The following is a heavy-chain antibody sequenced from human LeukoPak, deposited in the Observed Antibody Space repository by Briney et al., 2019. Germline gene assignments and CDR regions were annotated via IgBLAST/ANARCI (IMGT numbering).Heavy chain of an antibody. CDR3: ARGGDEFDSSSWYLWFDP. CDR1: GYSISSGYD. CDR2: IYHSGST. J-gene: IGHJ5*02. D-gene: IGHD6-13*01. V-gene: IGHV4-38-2*02. Sequence: SETLSLTCTVSGYSISSGYDWGWIRQPPGEGLEWIGSIYHSGSTYYNPSLKSRVTISVDTSKNQFSLKLSSVTAADTAVYYCARGGDEFDSSSWYLWFDPWGQGTLVTVSS.